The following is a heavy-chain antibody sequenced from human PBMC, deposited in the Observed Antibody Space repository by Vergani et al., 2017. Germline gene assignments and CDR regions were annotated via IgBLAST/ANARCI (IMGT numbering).Heavy chain of an antibody. CDR3: ARAAGTYYYDSSGYDAFDI. V-gene: IGHV1-69*04. CDR2: SIPILGIA. D-gene: IGHD3-22*01. J-gene: IGHJ3*02. Sequence: QVQLVQSGAEVKKPGSSVKVSCKASGGTFSSYAISWVRQATGQGREWRGRSIPILGIANSAQKFQGRVTITADKSTSTDYMELSSLRSEDTAVYYCARAAGTYYYDSSGYDAFDIWGQGTMVTVSS. CDR1: GGTFSSYA.